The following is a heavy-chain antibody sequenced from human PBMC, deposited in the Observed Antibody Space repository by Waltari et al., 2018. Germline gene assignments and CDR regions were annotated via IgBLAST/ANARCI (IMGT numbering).Heavy chain of an antibody. CDR3: ARESLGYCSSTSCNHFDY. CDR1: GGTFSSYA. V-gene: IGHV1-69*13. D-gene: IGHD2-2*01. J-gene: IGHJ4*02. CDR2: HSPSFGTA. Sequence: QVQLVQSGAEVKKPGSSVKVSCKASGGTFSSYAISWVRQAPGQGLEWMGRHSPSFGTANYEKKCQGRGTSTADKSTSTAYMELSSLRSEDTAVYYCARESLGYCSSTSCNHFDYWGQGTLVTVSS.